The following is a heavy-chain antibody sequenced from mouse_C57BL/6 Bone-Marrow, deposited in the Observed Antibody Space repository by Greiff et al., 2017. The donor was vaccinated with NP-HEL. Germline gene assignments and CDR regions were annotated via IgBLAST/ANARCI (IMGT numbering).Heavy chain of an antibody. D-gene: IGHD2-4*01. CDR2: IYPRSGNT. CDR1: GYTFTSYG. CDR3: AVIYYDYDGFDY. J-gene: IGHJ2*01. Sequence: VQLQQSGAELARPGASVKLSCKASGYTFTSYGIRWVKQRTGQGLEWIGEIYPRSGNTYYNEKFKGKATLTADKSSSTAYMELRSLTSEDSAVYFCAVIYYDYDGFDYWGQGTTLTVSS. V-gene: IGHV1-81*01.